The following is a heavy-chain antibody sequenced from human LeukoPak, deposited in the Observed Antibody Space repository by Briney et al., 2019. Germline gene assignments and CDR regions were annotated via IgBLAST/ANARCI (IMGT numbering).Heavy chain of an antibody. V-gene: IGHV4-38-2*02. J-gene: IGHJ5*02. Sequence: SETLSLTCTVSGYSISSGYYWGWIRQPPGKGLEWIGSIYHSGSTYYNPSLKSRVTISVDTSKNQFSLKLSSVTAADTAVYYCARGASGNWFDPWGQGTLVTASS. CDR1: GYSISSGYY. CDR2: IYHSGST. CDR3: ARGASGNWFDP.